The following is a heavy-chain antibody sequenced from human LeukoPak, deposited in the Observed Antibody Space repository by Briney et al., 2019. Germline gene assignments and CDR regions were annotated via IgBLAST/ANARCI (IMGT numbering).Heavy chain of an antibody. CDR1: GYTFTSYY. V-gene: IGHV1-46*01. D-gene: IGHD3-10*01. CDR2: ISPSAGST. J-gene: IGHJ5*01. Sequence: ASVKVSCKASGYTFTSYYIHWVRQAPGQGLEWLGIISPSAGSTSYAQKFQGRVTMTSDTSTNTVYMELSSLRSEDTAVYYCARPGDYYGSSGWFDSWGQGTLVTVSS. CDR3: ARPGDYYGSSGWFDS.